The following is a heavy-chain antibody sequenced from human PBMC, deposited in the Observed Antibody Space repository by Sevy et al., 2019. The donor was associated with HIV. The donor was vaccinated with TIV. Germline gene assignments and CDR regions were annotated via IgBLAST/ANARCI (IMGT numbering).Heavy chain of an antibody. Sequence: GGSLRLSCAASGFTFDDYTMHWVCQAPGKGLEWVSLISWDGGSTYYADSVKGRFTISRDNSKNSLYLQMNSLRTEDTALYYCAKDRNSYGSFSEFDYWGQGTLVTVSS. CDR2: ISWDGGST. J-gene: IGHJ4*02. CDR3: AKDRNSYGSFSEFDY. CDR1: GFTFDDYT. D-gene: IGHD5-18*01. V-gene: IGHV3-43*01.